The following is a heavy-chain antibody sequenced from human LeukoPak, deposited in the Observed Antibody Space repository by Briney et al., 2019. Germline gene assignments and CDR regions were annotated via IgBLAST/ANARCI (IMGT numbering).Heavy chain of an antibody. CDR1: VGSISIYY. V-gene: IGHV4-59*08. Sequence: SETLSLTCTVSVGSISIYYWSWIRQPPGKGLEWIGYIYYSGSTNYNPSLKSRVTISVDTSKNQFSLKLSSVTAADTAVYYCARLRTAAYYYGMDVWGQGTTVTVSS. J-gene: IGHJ6*02. CDR2: IYYSGST. CDR3: ARLRTAAYYYGMDV.